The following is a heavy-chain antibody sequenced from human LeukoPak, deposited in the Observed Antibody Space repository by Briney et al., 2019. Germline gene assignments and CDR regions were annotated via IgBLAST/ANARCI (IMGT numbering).Heavy chain of an antibody. CDR3: AKGLGGSSGWYYFDY. Sequence: PGGSLRLSCAASGFTFNTYAMSWVRQAPGKGLEWVSIISGSGGSTYYADPVKGRFTISRDSSKNTLYLQMHSLRAEDTAVYYCAKGLGGSSGWYYFDYWGQGALVTVSS. D-gene: IGHD6-19*01. CDR1: GFTFNTYA. V-gene: IGHV3-23*01. J-gene: IGHJ4*02. CDR2: ISGSGGST.